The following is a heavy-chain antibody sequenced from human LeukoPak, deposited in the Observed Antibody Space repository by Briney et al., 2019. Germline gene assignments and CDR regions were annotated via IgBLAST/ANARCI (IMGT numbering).Heavy chain of an antibody. CDR1: GFTFSSYA. D-gene: IGHD6-13*01. V-gene: IGHV3-23*01. Sequence: GGSLKLSCAASGFTFSSYAMSWVRQAPGKGLEWVSAISGSGGSTYYADSVKGRFTISRDNSKNTLYLRRNSLRAEDTAVYYCAKDRGFIAAAGSDDYWGQGTLVTVSS. CDR3: AKDRGFIAAAGSDDY. CDR2: ISGSGGST. J-gene: IGHJ4*02.